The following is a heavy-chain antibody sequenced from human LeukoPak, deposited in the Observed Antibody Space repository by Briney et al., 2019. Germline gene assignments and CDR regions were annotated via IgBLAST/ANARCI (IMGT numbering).Heavy chain of an antibody. Sequence: SETQSLTCTVSGGSISSSSYYWGWIRQPPGKGLEWIASIYYSGSTYYNPSLKSRVTISVNTSKNQFSLKLSSVTAADTAVYYCAREEYYYDSSGYRAGGDAFDIWGQGTMVTVSS. V-gene: IGHV4-39*07. CDR3: AREEYYYDSSGYRAGGDAFDI. J-gene: IGHJ3*02. CDR1: GGSISSSSYY. D-gene: IGHD3-22*01. CDR2: IYYSGST.